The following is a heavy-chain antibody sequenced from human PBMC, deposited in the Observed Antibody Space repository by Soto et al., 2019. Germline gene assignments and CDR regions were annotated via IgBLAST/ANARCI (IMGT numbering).Heavy chain of an antibody. CDR3: ARDRADSRFDY. CDR1: GFSFSSAW. Sequence: EVQLVESGGGLVQPGGSLRLSCAVSGFSFSSAWMTWIRQAPGKGLERVAIMNEDGSERYYVDSVKGRFTISRDNAKNALLLQMNSLIVEDTAVYVCARDRADSRFDYWGQGYRVTVSS. D-gene: IGHD4-4*01. CDR2: MNEDGSER. J-gene: IGHJ4*02. V-gene: IGHV3-7*03.